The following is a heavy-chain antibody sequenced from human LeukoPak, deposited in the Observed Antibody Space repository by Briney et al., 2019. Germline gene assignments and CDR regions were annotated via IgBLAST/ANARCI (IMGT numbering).Heavy chain of an antibody. D-gene: IGHD3-22*01. CDR2: ISYDGSKK. CDR3: AKLGYDSSGSPRLVDY. Sequence: PGGSLRLSCAASGFTFMSYAMHWVRQAPGKGLEWVAFISYDGSKKFYAESVEGRFTISRDNSKNTLDLQINSLRPEDTAVYFCAKLGYDSSGSPRLVDYWGQGTLVTVSS. CDR1: GFTFMSYA. J-gene: IGHJ4*02. V-gene: IGHV3-30*18.